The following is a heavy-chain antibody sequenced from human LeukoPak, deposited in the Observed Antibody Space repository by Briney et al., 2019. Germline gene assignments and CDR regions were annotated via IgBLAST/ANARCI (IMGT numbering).Heavy chain of an antibody. CDR1: GGTFSSYA. CDR2: IIPIFGTA. J-gene: IGHJ6*03. Sequence: SVKDSCKASGGTFSSYAISWVRQAPGQGLEWMGGIIPIFGTANYAQKFQGRVTITADKSTSTAYMELSSLRSEDTAVYYCARTPDTAMVTEYYYYYYMDVWGKGTTVTVSS. CDR3: ARTPDTAMVTEYYYYYYMDV. V-gene: IGHV1-69*06. D-gene: IGHD5-18*01.